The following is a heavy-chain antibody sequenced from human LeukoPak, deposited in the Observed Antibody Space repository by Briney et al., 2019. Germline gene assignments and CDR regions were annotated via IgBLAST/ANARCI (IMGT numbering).Heavy chain of an antibody. CDR1: GGSISSSYYY. D-gene: IGHD1-26*01. CDR3: ARHKMGTTRLYYFDY. J-gene: IGHJ4*02. V-gene: IGHV4-39*01. Sequence: PSETLSLTCTVSGGSISSSYYYWGWISQPPGKGLEWIGTISYSGTTYYNPSLESRVTISVDTSRNQFSLKLTSVTAADTAVYYCARHKMGTTRLYYFDYWGQGTLVTVSS. CDR2: ISYSGTT.